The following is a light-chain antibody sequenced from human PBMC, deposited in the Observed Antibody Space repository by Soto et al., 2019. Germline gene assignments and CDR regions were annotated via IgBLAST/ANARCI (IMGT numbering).Light chain of an antibody. Sequence: EIVLTQSPATPSLSPGKRATLSCRASQSVSSYLAWYQQKPGQAPRLLIYDASNRATGIPARFSGSGSGTDFTLTISSLEHEVFLVFYCQQRSIWPPEYTFVQGTKVGIK. CDR2: DAS. CDR3: QQRSIWPPEYT. J-gene: IGKJ2*01. V-gene: IGKV3-11*01. CDR1: QSVSSY.